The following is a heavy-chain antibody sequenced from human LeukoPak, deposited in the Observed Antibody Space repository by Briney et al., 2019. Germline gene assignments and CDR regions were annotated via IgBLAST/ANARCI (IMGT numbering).Heavy chain of an antibody. V-gene: IGHV3-33*01. CDR3: ARDGNPNYYYYYGMDV. Sequence: GGSLRLSCAASGFTFSSYGMHWVRQAPGKGLEWVAVIWYDGSNKYYADSVKGRFTISRDNSKNTLYLQMNSLRAEDTAVYYCARDGNPNYYYYYGMDVWGQGTTVTVSS. J-gene: IGHJ6*02. CDR2: IWYDGSNK. CDR1: GFTFSSYG.